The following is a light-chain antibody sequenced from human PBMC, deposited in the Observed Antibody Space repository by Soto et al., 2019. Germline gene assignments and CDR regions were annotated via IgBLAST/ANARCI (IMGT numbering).Light chain of an antibody. J-gene: IGKJ1*01. V-gene: IGKV3-20*01. CDR3: QQYSSVWT. Sequence: EIVLTQSPGTLSLSPGVRATLSCRASQSFSSNYLAWYQQKPGQAPRILIYGATTRATGIPDRFSGSESGTDFTLTISRLEPEDSAVYYCQQYSSVWTFGQGTKVEI. CDR1: QSFSSNY. CDR2: GAT.